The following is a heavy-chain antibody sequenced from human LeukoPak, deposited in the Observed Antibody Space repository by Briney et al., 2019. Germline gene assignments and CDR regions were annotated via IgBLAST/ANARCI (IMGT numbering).Heavy chain of an antibody. CDR2: IILIFGTA. CDR1: GGTFSSYA. J-gene: IGHJ4*02. D-gene: IGHD1-14*01. Sequence: SVKVSCKASGGTFSSYAISWVRPTPGQGLEWMRGIILIFGTANYGQKFQGRVTITADESTSTVYMKLSSLRSEDTAVYYCARDTGWGQGTLVTVSS. V-gene: IGHV1-69*01. CDR3: ARDTG.